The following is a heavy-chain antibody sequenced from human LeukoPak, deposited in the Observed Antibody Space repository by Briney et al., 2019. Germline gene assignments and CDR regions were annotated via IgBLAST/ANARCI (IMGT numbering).Heavy chain of an antibody. J-gene: IGHJ4*02. V-gene: IGHV3-30-3*01. D-gene: IGHD4-23*01. CDR3: ARGPTTVVAPGFDY. CDR2: ISYDGNNK. CDR1: GFTFSSYA. Sequence: PGGSLRLSCAASGFTFSSYAMHWVRQAPGEGLEWVAGISYDGNNKYYADSVKGRFTVSRDNSKNTLYLQMNSLKTEDTAVFYCARGPTTVVAPGFDYWGQGTLVTVSS.